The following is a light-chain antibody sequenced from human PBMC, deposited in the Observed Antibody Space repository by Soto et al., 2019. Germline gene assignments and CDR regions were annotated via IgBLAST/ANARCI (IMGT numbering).Light chain of an antibody. CDR2: GAS. J-gene: IGKJ2*01. CDR3: QEYNNRPPRNT. V-gene: IGKV3-15*01. CDR1: QSVSSN. Sequence: EIVMTQSPATLSASPGERATLSCTASQSVSSNSAWYQQKPGQAPRLLIYGASTSATGIPARFSGSGSGTEFTLTISSLVAEDFAVYYCQEYNNRPPRNTFGQGAKLEIK.